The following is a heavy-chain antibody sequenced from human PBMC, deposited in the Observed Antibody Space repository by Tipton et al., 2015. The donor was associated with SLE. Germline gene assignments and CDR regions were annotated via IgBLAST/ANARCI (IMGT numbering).Heavy chain of an antibody. D-gene: IGHD2-15*01. V-gene: IGHV4-39*01. Sequence: LRLSCTVSGGSISSYYWGWIRQPPGKGLEWIGSIYYSGSTYYNPSLKSRVTISVDTSKNQFSLKLSSVTAADTAVYYCARHRFQSFTVVNWGQGTLVTVSS. CDR3: ARHRFQSFTVVN. CDR2: IYYSGST. J-gene: IGHJ4*02. CDR1: GGSISSYY.